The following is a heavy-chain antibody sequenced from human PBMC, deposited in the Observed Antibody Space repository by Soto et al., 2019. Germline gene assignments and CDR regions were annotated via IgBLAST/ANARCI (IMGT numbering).Heavy chain of an antibody. CDR3: ARVPNNHYPGIGAFDI. V-gene: IGHV1-69*13. D-gene: IGHD3-10*01. J-gene: IGHJ3*02. CDR1: GGTFSSYA. Sequence: SVKVSCKASGGTFSSYAISWVRQAPGQGLEWMGGIIPIFGTANYAQKFQGRVTITADESTSTAYMELSSLRSEDTAVYYCARVPNNHYPGIGAFDIWGQGTTVTVS. CDR2: IIPIFGTA.